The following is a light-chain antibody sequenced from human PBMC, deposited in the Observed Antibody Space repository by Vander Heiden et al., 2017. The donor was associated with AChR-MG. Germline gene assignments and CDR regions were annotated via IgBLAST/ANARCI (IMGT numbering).Light chain of an antibody. CDR3: QQYGSSPFT. CDR2: GAS. Sequence: EIVLTQSPGTLSLSPGERATLSCRASQSVSSPYLAWYQQKPGQAPRLLIYGASNRATGIPDRFSGSGSGTDFTLTISRLEPEDFAVYYCQQYGSSPFTFGHGTKVDIK. V-gene: IGKV3-20*01. CDR1: QSVSSPY. J-gene: IGKJ3*01.